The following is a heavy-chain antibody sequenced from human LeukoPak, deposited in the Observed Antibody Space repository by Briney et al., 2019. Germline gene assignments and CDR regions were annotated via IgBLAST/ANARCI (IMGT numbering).Heavy chain of an antibody. J-gene: IGHJ4*02. Sequence: GGSLRLSCAASGFTFSSFAMSWVRQAPGKGLEWVSAISGSGGSTYYADSVKGRFSISRDNSKNTLYPQMNSLRAEDTAVYYCAKAELVGAAGAVGYWGQGTLVTVSS. CDR1: GFTFSSFA. D-gene: IGHD2-15*01. CDR3: AKAELVGAAGAVGY. V-gene: IGHV3-23*01. CDR2: ISGSGGST.